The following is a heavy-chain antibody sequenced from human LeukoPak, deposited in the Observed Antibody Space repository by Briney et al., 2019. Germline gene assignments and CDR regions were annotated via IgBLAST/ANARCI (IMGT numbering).Heavy chain of an antibody. Sequence: PGGSLRLSCAASGFTFSRYYISGVRRATGKGLEWVANIKQDGSEKYYVDSVKGRFTISRDNAKNSLYLQMNSLRAEDTAVYYRARWGNYGPAFDIWGQGTMVTVSS. D-gene: IGHD3-16*01. CDR2: IKQDGSEK. CDR3: ARWGNYGPAFDI. V-gene: IGHV3-7*01. CDR1: GFTFSRYY. J-gene: IGHJ3*02.